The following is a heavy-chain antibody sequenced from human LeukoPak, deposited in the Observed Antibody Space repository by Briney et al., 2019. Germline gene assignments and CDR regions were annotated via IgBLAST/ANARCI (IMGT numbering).Heavy chain of an antibody. V-gene: IGHV4-31*03. J-gene: IGHJ6*02. CDR1: GGFIRRGGYY. Sequence: PSETLSLTCPVSGGFIRRGGYYWSWTRHHPGKGLEWIGYIYYSGSTYYNPSLKSRVTISVDTSKNQFSLKLSSVTAADTAVYYCARAQDFYGSGSYYSFYYYGMDVWGQGTTVTVSS. D-gene: IGHD3-10*01. CDR3: ARAQDFYGSGSYYSFYYYGMDV. CDR2: IYYSGST.